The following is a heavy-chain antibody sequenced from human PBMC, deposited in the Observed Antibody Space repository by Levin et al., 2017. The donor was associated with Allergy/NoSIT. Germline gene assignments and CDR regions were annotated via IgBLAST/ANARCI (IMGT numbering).Heavy chain of an antibody. J-gene: IGHJ3*02. Sequence: GSLKISCAASVFTFSSYSMNWVRQAPGKGLECVAQIKADGSEKNYVDSVKGRFTISRDNAKNSLHLQMDSLRAEDTAVYYCARDAIVGRPLVAFDIWGQGTTVTVSS. D-gene: IGHD6-6*01. CDR3: ARDAIVGRPLVAFDI. CDR1: VFTFSSYS. V-gene: IGHV3-7*01. CDR2: IKADGSEK.